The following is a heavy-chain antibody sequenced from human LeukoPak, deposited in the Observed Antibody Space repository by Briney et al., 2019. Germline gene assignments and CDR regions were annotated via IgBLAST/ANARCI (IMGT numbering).Heavy chain of an antibody. V-gene: IGHV3-23*01. CDR1: GFTFSSYA. D-gene: IGHD5-18*01. Sequence: GGSLRVSCAASGFTFSSYAMSWVRQAPGKGLEWVSAISGSGGSTYYADSVKGRFTISRDNSKNTLYLQMNSLRAEDTAVYYCARVSGNSYGYGAFDLWGQGTKVTVSS. CDR3: ARVSGNSYGYGAFDL. CDR2: ISGSGGST. J-gene: IGHJ3*01.